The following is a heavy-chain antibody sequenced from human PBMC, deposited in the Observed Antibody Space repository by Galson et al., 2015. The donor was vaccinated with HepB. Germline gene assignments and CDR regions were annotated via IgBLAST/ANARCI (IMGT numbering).Heavy chain of an antibody. CDR1: GYTFTSYG. CDR3: ARDGTSRHYYYYGMDV. Sequence: SVKVSCKASGYTFTSYGISWVRQAPGQGLEWMGWISAYNGNTNYAQKLQGRVTMTTDTSTSTAYMELRSLRSDDTAVYYCARDGTSRHYYYYGMDVWGQGTTVTVSS. J-gene: IGHJ6*02. D-gene: IGHD6-6*01. CDR2: ISAYNGNT. V-gene: IGHV1-18*01.